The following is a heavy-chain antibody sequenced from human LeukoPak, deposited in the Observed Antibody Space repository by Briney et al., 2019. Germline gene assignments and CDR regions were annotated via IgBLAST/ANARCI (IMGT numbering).Heavy chain of an antibody. V-gene: IGHV3-30-3*01. CDR1: GVTFSSYA. J-gene: IGHJ2*01. CDR2: ISYDGSNK. CDR3: ARDWRIQLWRKYFDL. Sequence: GGSLRLSCAASGVTFSSYATHWVRQATGKGLVCVAVISYDGSNKYYADSVKGRFTISRDNSKNTLYLQINRLRAEDTAVYYCARDWRIQLWRKYFDLWGRGTLVTVSS. D-gene: IGHD5-18*01.